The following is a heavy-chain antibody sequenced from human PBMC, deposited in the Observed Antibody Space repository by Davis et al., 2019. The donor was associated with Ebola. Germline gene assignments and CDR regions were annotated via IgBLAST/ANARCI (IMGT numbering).Heavy chain of an antibody. D-gene: IGHD4-17*01. V-gene: IGHV3-66*01. J-gene: IGHJ4*02. CDR3: TLTVTTIGY. CDR2: IYSGGST. Sequence: AGSLRLSCPASGLTVSSNYMSWVRQAPGKGLEWVSVIYSGGSTYYADSVKGRFTISRDNSKHTPCLQMNSLKTEDTAVYYCTLTVTTIGYWGQGTLVTVSS. CDR1: GLTVSSNY.